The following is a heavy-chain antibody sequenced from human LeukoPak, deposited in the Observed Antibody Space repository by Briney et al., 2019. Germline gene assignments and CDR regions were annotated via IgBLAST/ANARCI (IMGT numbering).Heavy chain of an antibody. CDR2: IRQDGSEK. V-gene: IGHV3-7*01. Sequence: PGGSLRLSCAASGFTFSSYWMTWVRQAPGKGLEWVANIRQDGSEKYYVDSVKGRFTISRDNAKNSLYLQMNSLRAEDTAVYYCARATMIATNWFDPWGQGTLVTVSS. CDR1: GFTFSSYW. CDR3: ARATMIATNWFDP. D-gene: IGHD3-22*01. J-gene: IGHJ5*02.